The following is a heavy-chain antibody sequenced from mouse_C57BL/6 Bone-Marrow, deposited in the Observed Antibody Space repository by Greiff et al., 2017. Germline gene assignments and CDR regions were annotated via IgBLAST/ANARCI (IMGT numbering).Heavy chain of an antibody. Sequence: QVTLKVSGPGILQSSQTLSLTCSFSGFSLSTSGMGVSWIRQPSGKGLEWLAHIYWDDDKRYTPSLKSRLTISTATSRNHVFLKITSVVTAETATYAAAQSLLWLRRLYYYAMDYWGQGTSVTVSS. D-gene: IGHD2-2*01. CDR1: GFSLSTSGMG. J-gene: IGHJ4*01. CDR2: IYWDDDK. V-gene: IGHV8-12*01. CDR3: AQSLLWLRRLYYYAMDY.